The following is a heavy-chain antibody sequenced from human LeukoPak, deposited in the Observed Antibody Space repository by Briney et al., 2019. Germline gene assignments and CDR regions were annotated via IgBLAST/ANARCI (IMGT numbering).Heavy chain of an antibody. Sequence: ASVQVSCKASGYTFTSYATHWVRQVPGQRLEWMGWINAGNGNTKYSQKFQGRVTITRDTSASTAYMELSSLRSEDTAVYYCARGSSWYNIDYWGQGTLVTVSS. CDR3: ARGSSWYNIDY. CDR2: INAGNGNT. CDR1: GYTFTSYA. D-gene: IGHD6-13*01. J-gene: IGHJ4*02. V-gene: IGHV1-3*01.